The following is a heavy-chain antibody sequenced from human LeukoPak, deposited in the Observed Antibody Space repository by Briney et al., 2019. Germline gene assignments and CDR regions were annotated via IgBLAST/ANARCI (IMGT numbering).Heavy chain of an antibody. J-gene: IGHJ4*02. V-gene: IGHV1-3*03. CDR1: GYTFTTYA. CDR2: INVGNGNT. D-gene: IGHD1-1*01. CDR3: AREANEGIFDY. Sequence: ASVKVSCKASGYTFTTYAIHWVRQAPGQRLEWMGWINVGNGNTKYSQEFQGRVTITRDTSASTAYMELSSLRSEDMAVYYCAREANEGIFDYWGQGTLVTVSS.